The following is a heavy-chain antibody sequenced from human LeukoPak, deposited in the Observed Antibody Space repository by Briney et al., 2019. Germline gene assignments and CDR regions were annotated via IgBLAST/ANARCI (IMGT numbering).Heavy chain of an antibody. CDR3: ARQDSATPYYFDY. Sequence: SVKVSCKASGGSFRSYTICWVRQAPGQGLEWMGGIIPILGTANYAQKFQGRVTLITDESTSTAYMELSSLRSEDTAVYYCARQDSATPYYFDYWGQGTLVTVSS. J-gene: IGHJ4*02. V-gene: IGHV1-69*16. CDR2: IIPILGTA. CDR1: GGSFRSYT. D-gene: IGHD2-15*01.